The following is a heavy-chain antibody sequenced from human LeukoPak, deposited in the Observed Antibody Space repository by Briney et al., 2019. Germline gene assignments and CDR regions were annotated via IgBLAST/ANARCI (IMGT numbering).Heavy chain of an antibody. CDR1: EFTFNNYA. Sequence: PGGSLRLSCAASEFTFNNYAMNWVRQAPGKGLEWVSTIRGSGDTTYYADSLRGRFTISRDKSKNTVFLQMNSLRADDAAVYYCAKALRAAHRPVYTYYYMDVWGKGTTVTVSS. J-gene: IGHJ6*03. V-gene: IGHV3-23*01. CDR2: IRGSGDTT. CDR3: AKALRAAHRPVYTYYYMDV. D-gene: IGHD5/OR15-5a*01.